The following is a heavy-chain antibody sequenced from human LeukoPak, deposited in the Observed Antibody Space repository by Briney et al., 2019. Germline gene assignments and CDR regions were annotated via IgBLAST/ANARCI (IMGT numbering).Heavy chain of an antibody. D-gene: IGHD3-3*01. J-gene: IGHJ4*02. CDR1: GLTFSSYA. V-gene: IGHV3-23*01. Sequence: PGGSLRLSCAASGLTFSSYAMSWVRQAPGKGLEWVSAISGSGGSTYYADSVKGRFTISRDNSKNTLYLQMNSLRAEDTAVYYCAKLRSLEWLLYASSYWGQGTLVTVSS. CDR3: AKLRSLEWLLYASSY. CDR2: ISGSGGST.